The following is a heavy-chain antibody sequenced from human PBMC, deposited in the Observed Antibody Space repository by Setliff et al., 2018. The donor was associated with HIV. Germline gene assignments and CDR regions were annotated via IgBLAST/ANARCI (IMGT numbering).Heavy chain of an antibody. CDR1: GGSIIKNNYY. V-gene: IGHV4-39*02. CDR2: MYQKGRT. Sequence: SETLSLTCSVSGGSIIKNNYYWGWIRQTPAEGLEWIGTMYQKGRTTYKASLKSRVTISIDTTKNHLSLDLRSVTAADSAVYFCVNSGYDGDYYYYYMDVWGTGTTVTVSS. CDR3: VNSGYDGDYYYYYMDV. D-gene: IGHD5-12*01. J-gene: IGHJ6*03.